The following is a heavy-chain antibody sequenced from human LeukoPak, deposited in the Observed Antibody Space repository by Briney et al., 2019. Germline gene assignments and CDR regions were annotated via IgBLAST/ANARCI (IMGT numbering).Heavy chain of an antibody. D-gene: IGHD6-13*01. J-gene: IGHJ5*02. CDR2: ISYDGSNK. V-gene: IGHV3-30*18. CDR1: GFTFSSYG. Sequence: GGSLRLSCAASGFTFSSYGMHWVRQAPGKGLERVAVISYDGSNKYYADSVKGRFTISRDNSKNTLYLQMNSLRAEDTAVYYCAKDRLRTIAAGSWFDPWGQGTLVTVSS. CDR3: AKDRLRTIAAGSWFDP.